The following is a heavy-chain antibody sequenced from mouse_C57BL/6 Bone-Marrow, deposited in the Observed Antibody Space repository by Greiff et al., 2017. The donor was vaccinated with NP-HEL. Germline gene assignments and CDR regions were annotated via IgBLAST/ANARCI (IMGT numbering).Heavy chain of an antibody. CDR1: GYTFTSYW. J-gene: IGHJ2*01. V-gene: IGHV1-55*01. D-gene: IGHD1-1*01. Sequence: QVQLQQPGAELVKPGASVKMSCKASGYTFTSYWITWVKQRPGQGLEWIGDIYPGSGSTNYNEKFKSKATLTVDTSSSTAYMQLSSLTSEDSAVYYCARTGGTTVEARYFDYWGQGTTLTVSS. CDR2: IYPGSGST. CDR3: ARTGGTTVEARYFDY.